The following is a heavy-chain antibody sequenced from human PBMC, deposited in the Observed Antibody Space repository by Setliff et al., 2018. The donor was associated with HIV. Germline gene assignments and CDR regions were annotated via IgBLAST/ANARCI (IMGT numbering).Heavy chain of an antibody. CDR3: ARVRLRVPPSIFDY. CDR2: IYHSGIS. J-gene: IGHJ4*02. CDR1: GGSFTGYY. D-gene: IGHD2-21*01. V-gene: IGHV4-34*01. Sequence: SETLSLTCAVYGGSFTGYYWSWIRQSPERGLEWIGDIYHSGISNYNPSLKSRVTLSIDTSKNQFSLKLRSVTAADTAVYYCARVRLRVPPSIFDYWGQGTRVTVSS.